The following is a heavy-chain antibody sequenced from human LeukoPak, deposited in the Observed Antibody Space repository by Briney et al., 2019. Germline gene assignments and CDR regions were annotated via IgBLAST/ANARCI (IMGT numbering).Heavy chain of an antibody. D-gene: IGHD6-19*01. CDR3: ARDRGAVAGMSFDY. CDR1: GFTFSSYA. V-gene: IGHV3-30*04. CDR2: ISYDGSNK. Sequence: GRSLRLSCAASGFTFSSYAMHWVRQAPGKGLEWVAVISYDGSNKYYADSVKGRFTISRGNSKNTLYLQMNSLRAEDTAVYYCARDRGAVAGMSFDYWGQGTLVTVSS. J-gene: IGHJ4*02.